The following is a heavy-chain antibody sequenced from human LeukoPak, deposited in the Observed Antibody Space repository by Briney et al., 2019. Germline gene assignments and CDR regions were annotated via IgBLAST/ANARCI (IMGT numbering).Heavy chain of an antibody. D-gene: IGHD3-22*01. CDR2: IYYSGST. V-gene: IGHV4-59*08. Sequence: SETLSLTCTVSGGSISSYYWSWIRQPPGKGLEWIGYIYYSGSTKYSTSLKSRVTISVDTSKNHFSLNLRSVTAADTAVYYCARLSYDTSGYWPDYFDYWGQGTLVTVSS. J-gene: IGHJ4*02. CDR1: GGSISSYY. CDR3: ARLSYDTSGYWPDYFDY.